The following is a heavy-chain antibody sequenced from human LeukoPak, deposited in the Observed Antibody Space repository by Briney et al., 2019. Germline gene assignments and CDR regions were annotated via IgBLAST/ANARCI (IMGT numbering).Heavy chain of an antibody. CDR3: AREVTGTATSYYYGMDV. J-gene: IGHJ6*02. V-gene: IGHV1-46*01. Sequence: GASVKVSCKASGYTFTSNYIHWVRQAPGQGLEWMGMIYPRDGSTSYAQKFQGRVTVTRDTSTSTAYMELSSLRSEDTAVYYCAREVTGTATSYYYGMDVWGQGTTVTVSS. CDR2: IYPRDGST. D-gene: IGHD1-20*01. CDR1: GYTFTSNY.